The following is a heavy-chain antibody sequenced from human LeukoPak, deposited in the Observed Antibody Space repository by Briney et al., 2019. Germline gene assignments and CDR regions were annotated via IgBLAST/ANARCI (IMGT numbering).Heavy chain of an antibody. CDR2: INHSGST. V-gene: IGHV4-34*01. J-gene: IGHJ6*03. CDR1: GGSFSGYY. Sequence: SETLSLTCAVCGGSFSGYYWSWIRQPPGKGLEWIGEINHSGSTNYNPSLKSRVTISVDTSKNQFSLKLSSVTAADTAVYYCARRSGGYYYYYMDVWGKGTTVTVSS. CDR3: ARRSGGYYYYYMDV. D-gene: IGHD2-15*01.